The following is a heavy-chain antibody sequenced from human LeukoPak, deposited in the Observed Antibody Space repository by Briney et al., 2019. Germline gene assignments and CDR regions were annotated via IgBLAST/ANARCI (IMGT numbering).Heavy chain of an antibody. CDR2: ISSSSSTI. CDR1: GFTFSSYS. Sequence: GGSLRLSCAASGFTFSSYSMNWVRQAPGKGLEWVSYISSSSSTIYCADSVKGRFTISRDNAKNSLYLQMNSLRDEDTAVYYCARDGIWDCSSTSCYTNNWFDPWGQGTLVTVSS. V-gene: IGHV3-48*02. D-gene: IGHD2-2*02. CDR3: ARDGIWDCSSTSCYTNNWFDP. J-gene: IGHJ5*02.